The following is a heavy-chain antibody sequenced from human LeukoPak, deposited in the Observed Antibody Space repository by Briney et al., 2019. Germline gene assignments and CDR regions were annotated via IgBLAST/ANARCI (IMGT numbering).Heavy chain of an antibody. CDR3: ARVPLLLWFGDDAFDI. D-gene: IGHD3-10*01. CDR1: GFTVSSNY. V-gene: IGHV3-53*01. CDR2: IYSGGST. Sequence: GGSLRLSCAASGFTVSSNYMSWVRQAPGKGLEWVSVIYSGGSTYYADSVKGRLTISRDNSKNTLYLQMNSLGAEDTAVYYCARVPLLLWFGDDAFDIWGQGTMVTVSS. J-gene: IGHJ3*02.